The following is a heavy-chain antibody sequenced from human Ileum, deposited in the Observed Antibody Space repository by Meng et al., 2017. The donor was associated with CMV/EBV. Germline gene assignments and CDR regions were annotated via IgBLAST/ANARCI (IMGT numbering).Heavy chain of an antibody. CDR1: GFSFSNFA. CDR2: INDSGGRT. Sequence: GGSLRLSCAASGFSFSNFAMGWVRQAPGKGLEWVSNINDSGGRTHYADSVKGRFTISRDNSRNTLYLQMDSLRAEDTAIYFCDAADYWGQGVLVTVSS. J-gene: IGHJ4*02. D-gene: IGHD6-13*01. CDR3: DAADY. V-gene: IGHV3-23*01.